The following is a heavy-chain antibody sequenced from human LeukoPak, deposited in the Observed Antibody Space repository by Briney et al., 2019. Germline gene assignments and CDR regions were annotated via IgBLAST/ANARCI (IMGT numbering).Heavy chain of an antibody. V-gene: IGHV3-30*04. CDR3: ARGFHDYIFVLEVLYYMDV. CDR1: GFTFSSYA. Sequence: GGSLRLSCAASGFTFSSYAMHWVRQAPGKGLEWVAVISYDGSNKYYADSVKGRFTISRDNSKNTLYLQMNSLRAKDTAVYYCARGFHDYIFVLEVLYYMDVWGKGTTVTVSS. J-gene: IGHJ6*03. CDR2: ISYDGSNK. D-gene: IGHD4-11*01.